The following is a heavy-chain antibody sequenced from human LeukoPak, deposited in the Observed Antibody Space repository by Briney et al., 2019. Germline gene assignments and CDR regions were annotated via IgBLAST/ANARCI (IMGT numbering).Heavy chain of an antibody. CDR1: GFTFSSYG. J-gene: IGHJ4*02. Sequence: GRSLRLSCAASGFTFSSYGMHWVRQAPGKGLEWVAVIWYDGSNKYYADSVKGRFTISRDNSKNTLYLHMNSLRAEDTAVYYCAADLCGGNSCYSDYWGQGTLVTVSS. D-gene: IGHD2-21*01. CDR2: IWYDGSNK. V-gene: IGHV3-33*01. CDR3: AADLCGGNSCYSDY.